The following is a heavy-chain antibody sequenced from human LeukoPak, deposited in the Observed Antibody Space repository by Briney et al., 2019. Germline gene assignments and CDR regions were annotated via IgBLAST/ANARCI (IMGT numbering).Heavy chain of an antibody. CDR2: ISYDGSNK. Sequence: GRSLRLSCAASGFTFSSYGMYWVRQAPGKGLEWVAVISYDGSNKYYADSVKGRFTISRDNSKNTLYLQMNSLRAEDTAVYYCARDGYYNGYWGQGTLVTVSS. V-gene: IGHV3-30*03. CDR3: ARDGYYNGY. CDR1: GFTFSSYG. J-gene: IGHJ4*02. D-gene: IGHD2-2*03.